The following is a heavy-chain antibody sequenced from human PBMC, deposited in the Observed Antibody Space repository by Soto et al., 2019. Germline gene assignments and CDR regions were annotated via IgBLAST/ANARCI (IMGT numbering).Heavy chain of an antibody. Sequence: SETLSLTCTVSGGSISSYYWSWIRQPPGKGLEWIGYIYYSGSTNYNPSLKSRVTISVDTSENQFSLKLSSVTAADTAVYYCARAEPYYDILTGPIPLYYYYGMDVWGQGTTVTVSS. V-gene: IGHV4-59*01. CDR2: IYYSGST. D-gene: IGHD3-9*01. CDR3: ARAEPYYDILTGPIPLYYYYGMDV. J-gene: IGHJ6*02. CDR1: GGSISSYY.